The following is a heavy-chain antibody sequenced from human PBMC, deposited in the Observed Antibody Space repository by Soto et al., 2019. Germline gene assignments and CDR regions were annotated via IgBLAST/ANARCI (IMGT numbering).Heavy chain of an antibody. CDR1: GFSFSSYA. Sequence: PGGSLRLSCAASGFSFSSYAMNWVRQAPGKGLEWVAVISHDGTNKYYRDSVKGRFTISRDNSKNTLYLQMDSLRTEDTAVYYCARDDYGDFTFDDWGQGTLVTVSS. V-gene: IGHV3-30-3*01. D-gene: IGHD4-17*01. CDR3: ARDDYGDFTFDD. J-gene: IGHJ4*02. CDR2: ISHDGTNK.